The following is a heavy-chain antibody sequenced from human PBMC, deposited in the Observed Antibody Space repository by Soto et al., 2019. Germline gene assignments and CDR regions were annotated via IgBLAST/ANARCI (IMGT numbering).Heavy chain of an antibody. CDR2: ISGSGGST. D-gene: IGHD3-3*01. CDR3: AKGRTESVLRFLEWLPTDY. Sequence: GGSLRLSCAASGFTFSSYAMSWVRQAPGKGLEWVSAISGSGGSTYYADSVKGRFTISRDNSKDTLYLQMNSLRAEDTAVYYCAKGRTESVLRFLEWLPTDYWGQGTLVTVSS. J-gene: IGHJ4*02. V-gene: IGHV3-23*01. CDR1: GFTFSSYA.